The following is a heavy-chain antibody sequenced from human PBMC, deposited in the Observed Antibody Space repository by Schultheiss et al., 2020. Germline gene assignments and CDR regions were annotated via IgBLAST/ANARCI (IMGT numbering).Heavy chain of an antibody. CDR2: IKQDGSEK. V-gene: IGHV3-7*01. CDR1: GFTFSSYA. J-gene: IGHJ3*02. Sequence: GGSLRLSCAASGFTFSSYAMHWVRQAPGKGLEWVANIKQDGSEKYYVDSVKGRFTISRDNAKNSVYLQMNSLRAEDTAVYYCVRLKSGRPNGDALDIWGQGTMVTV. D-gene: IGHD1-26*01. CDR3: VRLKSGRPNGDALDI.